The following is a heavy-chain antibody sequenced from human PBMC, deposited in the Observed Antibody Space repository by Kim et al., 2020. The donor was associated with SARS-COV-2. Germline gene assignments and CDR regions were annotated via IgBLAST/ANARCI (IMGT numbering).Heavy chain of an antibody. CDR2: ISGSGGST. J-gene: IGHJ6*02. CDR1: GFTFSSYA. Sequence: GGSLRLSCAASGFTFSSYAMSWVRQAPGKGLEWVSAISGSGGSTYYADSVKGRFTISRDNSKNTLYLQMNSLRAEDTAVYYCAKDRAAAAGTVSYYYYGMDVWGQGTTVTVSS. CDR3: AKDRAAAAGTVSYYYYGMDV. V-gene: IGHV3-23*01. D-gene: IGHD6-13*01.